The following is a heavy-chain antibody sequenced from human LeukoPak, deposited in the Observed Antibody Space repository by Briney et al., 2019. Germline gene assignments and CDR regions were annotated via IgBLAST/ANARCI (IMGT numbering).Heavy chain of an antibody. J-gene: IGHJ3*02. V-gene: IGHV4-59*08. CDR2: IYYSGST. D-gene: IGHD6-13*01. CDR1: GGSISSYY. CDR3: ARRDSTNDAFDI. Sequence: SETLSLTCTVSGGSISSYYWSWIRQPPGKGLEWIGYIYYSGSTNYSPSLKSRVTISVDTSKNQFSLKLSSVTAADTAVYYCARRDSTNDAFDIWGQGTMVTVSS.